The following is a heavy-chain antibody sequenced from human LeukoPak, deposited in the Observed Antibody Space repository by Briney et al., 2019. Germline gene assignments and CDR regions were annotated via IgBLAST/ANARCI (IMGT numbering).Heavy chain of an antibody. D-gene: IGHD1-26*01. CDR2: FDPEDGET. CDR1: GYTLTELS. J-gene: IGHJ4*02. V-gene: IGHV1-24*01. Sequence: ASVKVSCKVSGYTLTELSMHWVRQAPGKGLEWMGGFDPEDGETIYAQKFQGRVTMTEDTSTDTAYMELSSLRSEDTAVYYCATLRPVGATTDYWGQGTLVTVSS. CDR3: ATLRPVGATTDY.